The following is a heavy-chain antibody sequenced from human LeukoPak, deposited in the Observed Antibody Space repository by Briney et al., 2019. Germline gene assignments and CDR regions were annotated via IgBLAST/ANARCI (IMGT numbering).Heavy chain of an antibody. CDR1: GINFDDYA. J-gene: IGHJ5*02. D-gene: IGHD2-8*01. CDR3: ARDGVEFYNWFDP. CDR2: INWNGDNQ. Sequence: GGSLRLSCAASGINFDDYAFHWVRQPPGKGLEWVSGINWNGDNQDYADSVKGRFTISRDNAKNSPYLQMNSLRAEDTAVYYCARDGVEFYNWFDPWGQGTLVTVSS. V-gene: IGHV3-9*01.